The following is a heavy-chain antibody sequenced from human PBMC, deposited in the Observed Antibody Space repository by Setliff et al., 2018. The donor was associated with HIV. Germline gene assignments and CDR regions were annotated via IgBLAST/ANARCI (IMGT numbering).Heavy chain of an antibody. J-gene: IGHJ3*02. D-gene: IGHD3-16*01. CDR2: FYQSWNM. Sequence: KPSETLSLTCAVSGYSISSDYFWGWIRQPPGKRLEGIGSFYQSWNMYYNPSLKSRVTISVDTSKNQFSLRLTSVTAADTAVYYCARGGRSWFQNSHGAFDIWGQGTVVTVSS. V-gene: IGHV4-38-2*01. CDR1: GYSISSDYF. CDR3: ARGGRSWFQNSHGAFDI.